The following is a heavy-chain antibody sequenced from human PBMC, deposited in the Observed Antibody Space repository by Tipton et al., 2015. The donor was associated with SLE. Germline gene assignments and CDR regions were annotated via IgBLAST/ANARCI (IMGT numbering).Heavy chain of an antibody. D-gene: IGHD3-16*01. V-gene: IGHV4-34*01. CDR2: INHSGST. CDR1: GGSFSGYN. J-gene: IGHJ3*02. CDR3: SRGDLYSDYIWGTLRGAFDI. Sequence: TLSLTCAVYGGSFSGYNWNWIRQPPGKGLEWIGEINHSGSTHYNPSLKSRVTISADTSKNQFSLKLSSLTAADTAIYYCSRGDLYSDYIWGTLRGAFDIWGQGAMVTGSS.